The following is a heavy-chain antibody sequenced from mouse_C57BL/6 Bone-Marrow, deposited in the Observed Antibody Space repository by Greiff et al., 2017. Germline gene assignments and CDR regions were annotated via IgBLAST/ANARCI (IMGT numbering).Heavy chain of an antibody. V-gene: IGHV1-59*01. Sequence: QVQLQQPGAELVRPGTSVKLSCKASGYTFTSYWMHWVKQRPGQGLEWIGVLDPSDSYTYYNQTFKGKATLSVETCYSTAYMQLSRLTSEDSAVYYCARDTGRAWFAYWGQGTLVTVSA. CDR2: LDPSDSYT. D-gene: IGHD3-2*02. J-gene: IGHJ3*01. CDR3: ARDTGRAWFAY. CDR1: GYTFTSYW.